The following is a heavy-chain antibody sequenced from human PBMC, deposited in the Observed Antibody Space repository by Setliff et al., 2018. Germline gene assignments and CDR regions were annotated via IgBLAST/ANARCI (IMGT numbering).Heavy chain of an antibody. CDR2: VTAFGGTT. J-gene: IGHJ6*03. V-gene: IGHV3-23*01. D-gene: IGHD7-27*01. CDR1: GFTFNTYA. Sequence: QPGGSLRLSCAASGFTFNTYAMSWVRQPPGKGLEWVSAVTAFGGTTYDADSVKGRFTTSRDNSKNTIYLQMNNLGVDDTAVYFCASIDWGENFYNTDVWGKGTTVTVSS. CDR3: ASIDWGENFYNTDV.